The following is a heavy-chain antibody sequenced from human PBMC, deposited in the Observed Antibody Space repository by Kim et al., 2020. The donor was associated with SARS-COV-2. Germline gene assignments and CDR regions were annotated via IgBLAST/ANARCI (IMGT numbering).Heavy chain of an antibody. CDR2: INGDESSK. J-gene: IGHJ6*02. CDR1: GFTFSRYW. V-gene: IGHV3-74*01. D-gene: IGHD6-19*01. CDR3: VRVGYTSTWAHGGMDV. Sequence: GGSLRLSCAASGFTFSRYWMHWVRQTPGKGLLWLSRINGDESSKDYADSVKGRFIISRDNAKNTVYLRMNSLRAEDTAVYYCVRVGYTSTWAHGGMDVWGQGTTVTVSS.